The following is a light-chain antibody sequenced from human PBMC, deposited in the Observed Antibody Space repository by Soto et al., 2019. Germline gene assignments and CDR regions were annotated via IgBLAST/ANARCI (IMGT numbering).Light chain of an antibody. Sequence: DIVLPQSPGTMSLSAGERATLSCRASQSGSSRLAWYQQKPGQAPRLLISGASSRATGIPARFSGSGSGTEFTLTISSLQSEDFAVYYCQQYNNWPITFGQGTRLEIK. V-gene: IGKV3-15*01. J-gene: IGKJ5*01. CDR1: QSGSSR. CDR2: GAS. CDR3: QQYNNWPIT.